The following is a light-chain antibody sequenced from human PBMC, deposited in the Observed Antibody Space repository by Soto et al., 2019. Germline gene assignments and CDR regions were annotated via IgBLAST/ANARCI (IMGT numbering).Light chain of an antibody. J-gene: IGLJ1*01. V-gene: IGLV2-11*01. CDR1: SSDVGGYNY. CDR3: CSYAGSYTYV. Sequence: QSALTQPRSVSGSPGGSVTISCTGTSSDVGGYNYVSWYQQHPGKAPKLMIYDVSKRPSGVPDRFSGSKSGNTASLTISGLQAEDEADYYCCSYAGSYTYVFGTGTKVTVL. CDR2: DVS.